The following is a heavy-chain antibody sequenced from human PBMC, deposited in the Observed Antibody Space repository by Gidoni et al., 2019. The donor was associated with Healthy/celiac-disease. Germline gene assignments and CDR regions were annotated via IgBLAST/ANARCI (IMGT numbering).Heavy chain of an antibody. CDR1: GFPFSRHG. V-gene: IGHV3-30*18. CDR2: ISYDGSNK. J-gene: IGHJ4*02. Sequence: QVQLVESGGGVVQPGRSLRLSCAPSGFPFSRHGRHWVRQAPGKGLEWVAVISYDGSNKYYADSVKGRFTISRDNSKNTLYLQMNSLRAEDTAVYYCAKDPKYGSGSYSYYFDYWGQGTLVTVSS. D-gene: IGHD3-10*01. CDR3: AKDPKYGSGSYSYYFDY.